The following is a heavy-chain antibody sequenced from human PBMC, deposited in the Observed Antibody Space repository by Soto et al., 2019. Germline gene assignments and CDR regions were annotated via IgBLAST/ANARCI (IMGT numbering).Heavy chain of an antibody. V-gene: IGHV3-23*01. CDR2: IIDSGGST. CDR1: GFTFSSCA. J-gene: IGHJ4*02. Sequence: SGFTFSSCAMGWVRQAPGKGLEWVSDIIDSGGSTYYADSAKGRFTISRDNAKDSLYLQMNSLRAEDTAVYYCAKSGRYCSGGSCLSFDSWGQGTLVTAPQ. D-gene: IGHD2-15*01. CDR3: AKSGRYCSGGSCLSFDS.